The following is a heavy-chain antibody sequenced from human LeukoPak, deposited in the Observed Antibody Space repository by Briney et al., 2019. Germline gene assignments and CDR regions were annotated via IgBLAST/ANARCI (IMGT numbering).Heavy chain of an antibody. CDR3: ARDLGRAFDI. Sequence: VASVKVSCKASGGTFSNYAISWVRQAPGQGLEWMGRIIPIFGTANYAQKFQGRVTITTGESTSTAYMELSSLRSEDTAVYYCARDLGRAFDIWGQGTMVTVSS. J-gene: IGHJ3*02. CDR1: GGTFSNYA. CDR2: IIPIFGTA. V-gene: IGHV1-69*05. D-gene: IGHD3-16*01.